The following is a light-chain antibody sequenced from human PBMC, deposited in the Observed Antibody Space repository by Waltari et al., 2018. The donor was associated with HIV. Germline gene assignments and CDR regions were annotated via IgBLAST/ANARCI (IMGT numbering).Light chain of an antibody. CDR1: SSNIGSNT. CDR3: AAWDDSLNGPV. V-gene: IGLV1-44*01. J-gene: IGLJ2*01. CDR2: SNN. Sequence: QSVLTQPPSASGTPGQGVTISSSGSSSNIGSNTANWYQQLPGTAPKLLIYSNNQRPSGVPDRFSGSKSGTSASLAISGLQSEDEADYYCAAWDDSLNGPVFGGGTKLTVL.